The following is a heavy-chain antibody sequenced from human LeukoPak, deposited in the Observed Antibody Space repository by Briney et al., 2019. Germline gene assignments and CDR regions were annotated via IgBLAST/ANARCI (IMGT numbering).Heavy chain of an antibody. CDR2: IYSGGSK. D-gene: IGHD2-15*01. CDR1: GFTVSSNY. J-gene: IGHJ3*02. Sequence: GGSLRLSCAASGFTVSSNYMSWVRQAPGKGPEWVSVIYSGGSKYYADSVKGRFNISRDNSKNTPYRQMNSLRAEDAAVYYCARDRRDIPDAFDIWGQGTMVAVSS. V-gene: IGHV3-66*01. CDR3: ARDRRDIPDAFDI.